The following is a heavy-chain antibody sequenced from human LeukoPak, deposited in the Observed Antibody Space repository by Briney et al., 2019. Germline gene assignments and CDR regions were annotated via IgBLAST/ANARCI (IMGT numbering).Heavy chain of an antibody. V-gene: IGHV1-18*01. J-gene: IGHJ5*02. D-gene: IGHD2-15*01. Sequence: ASVKVSCKSSGYIFTKYGISWVRQAPGQGLEWMGWISTYDGNANYAQQLQGRVTMTKDTSTSTAYMELRSLISVDTAVYYCARDRGLSCRGGTCSMESWGQGTLVTVSS. CDR3: ARDRGLSCRGGTCSMES. CDR2: ISTYDGNA. CDR1: GYIFTKYG.